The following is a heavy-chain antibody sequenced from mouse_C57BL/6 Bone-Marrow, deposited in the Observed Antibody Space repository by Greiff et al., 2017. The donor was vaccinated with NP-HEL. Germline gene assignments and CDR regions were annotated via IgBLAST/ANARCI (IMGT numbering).Heavy chain of an antibody. CDR1: GFTFSSYG. D-gene: IGHD3-3*01. J-gene: IGHJ4*01. CDR2: ISSGGSYT. CDR3: ASPPTGTRAMDY. V-gene: IGHV5-6*01. Sequence: EVQLVESGGDLVKPGGSLKLSCAASGFTFSSYGMSWVRQTPDKRLEWVATISSGGSYTYYPDSVKGRFPISRDNAKNTLYLQMSSLKSEDTAMYYCASPPTGTRAMDYWGQGTSVTVSS.